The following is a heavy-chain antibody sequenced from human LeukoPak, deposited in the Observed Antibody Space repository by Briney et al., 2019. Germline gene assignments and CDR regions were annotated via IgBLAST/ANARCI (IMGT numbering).Heavy chain of an antibody. CDR2: IDPSDSYT. V-gene: IGHV5-10-1*01. CDR3: ARLRRNHYEILTGYQRYPFDY. CDR1: GYSFTSYW. D-gene: IGHD3-9*01. J-gene: IGHJ4*02. Sequence: GESLKISCKGSGYSFTSYWISWVRQMPGKGLEWMGRIDPSDSYTNYSPSFQGHVTISADKSISTAYLQWSSLKASDTAMYYCARLRRNHYEILTGYQRYPFDYWGQGTLVTVSS.